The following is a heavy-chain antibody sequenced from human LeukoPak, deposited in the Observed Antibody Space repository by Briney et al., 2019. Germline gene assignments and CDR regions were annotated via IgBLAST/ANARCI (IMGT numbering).Heavy chain of an antibody. J-gene: IGHJ3*02. CDR1: GFTFSSYA. CDR3: AKAVWRGYDSSGYYSGAFDI. Sequence: GGSLRLSCAASGFTFSSYAMSWVRQAPGKGLEWVSAISGSGGSTYYADSVKGRFTISRDNSKNTLYLQMNSLRAEDTAVYYCAKAVWRGYDSSGYYSGAFDIWGQGTMVTVSS. D-gene: IGHD3-22*01. CDR2: ISGSGGST. V-gene: IGHV3-23*01.